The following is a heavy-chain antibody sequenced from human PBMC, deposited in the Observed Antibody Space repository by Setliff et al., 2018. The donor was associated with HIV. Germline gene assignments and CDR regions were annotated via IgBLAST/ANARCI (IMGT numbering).Heavy chain of an antibody. CDR2: LHYSVSS. CDR3: ARHRSGNWYYFGWFDP. V-gene: IGHV4-59*08. J-gene: IGHJ5*02. CDR1: GGSISSSS. D-gene: IGHD1-7*01. Sequence: PSETLSLTCTVSGGSISSSSWSWIRQPPGKGLEWIGYLHYSVSSNYNPSLKSRVTISVDTSKNQFSLKLSSVTVADTAVYYCARHRSGNWYYFGWFDPWGQGTLVTVSS.